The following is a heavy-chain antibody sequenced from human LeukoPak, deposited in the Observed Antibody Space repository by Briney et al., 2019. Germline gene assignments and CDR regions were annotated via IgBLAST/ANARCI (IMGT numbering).Heavy chain of an antibody. Sequence: SVKVSCKASGGTFSSYAISWVRQAPGQGLEWMGGIIPIFGTANYAQKFQGRVTITADESMSTAYMELSSLRSEDTAVYYCARVPRQQLVYDAFDIWGQGTMVTVSS. D-gene: IGHD6-6*01. J-gene: IGHJ3*02. CDR3: ARVPRQQLVYDAFDI. CDR2: IIPIFGTA. CDR1: GGTFSSYA. V-gene: IGHV1-69*13.